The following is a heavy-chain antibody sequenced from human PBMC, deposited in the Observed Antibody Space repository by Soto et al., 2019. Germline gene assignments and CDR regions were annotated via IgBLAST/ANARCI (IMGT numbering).Heavy chain of an antibody. J-gene: IGHJ4*02. Sequence: VASVKVSCKASGYTFTSYDINWVRQATGQGLEWMGWMNPNSGNTGYAQKFQGRVTITRNTSISTAYMELSSLRSEDTAVYYCARGINPIFGVVTDDYWGQGTLVTVSS. CDR3: ARGINPIFGVVTDDY. CDR1: GYTFTSYD. CDR2: MNPNSGNT. V-gene: IGHV1-8*01. D-gene: IGHD3-3*01.